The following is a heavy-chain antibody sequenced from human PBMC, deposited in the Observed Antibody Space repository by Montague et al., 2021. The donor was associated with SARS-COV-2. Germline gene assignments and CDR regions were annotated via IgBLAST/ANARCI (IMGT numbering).Heavy chain of an antibody. CDR1: GGSFSGYY. V-gene: IGHV4-34*01. CDR3: ARGPFLRFSELPMGFKNPGWFDP. CDR2: INHSGST. J-gene: IGHJ5*02. Sequence: SETLSLTCAVYGGSFSGYYWSWIRQPPGKGLEWIGEINHSGSTNYNPSLKRRVTISVDTSKNQFPLKLSSVTAADTAVYYCARGPFLRFSELPMGFKNPGWFDPWGQGTLVTVSS. D-gene: IGHD3-3*01.